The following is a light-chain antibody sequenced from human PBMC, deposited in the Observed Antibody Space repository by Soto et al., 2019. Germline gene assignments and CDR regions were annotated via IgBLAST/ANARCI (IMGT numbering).Light chain of an antibody. Sequence: QSVLTQPASVSGSPGQSITIFCTGTSTDVGGYNSVSWYQQHPGKAPKLMIYDVSNRPSGVSNRFSGSKSGNTASLTISELQAEDGADYYCVSYTSSNSYVFGTGTKLTVL. CDR3: VSYTSSNSYV. J-gene: IGLJ1*01. V-gene: IGLV2-14*03. CDR2: DVS. CDR1: STDVGGYNS.